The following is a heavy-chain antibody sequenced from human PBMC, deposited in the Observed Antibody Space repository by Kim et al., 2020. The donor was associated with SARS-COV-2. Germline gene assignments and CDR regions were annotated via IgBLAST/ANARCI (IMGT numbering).Heavy chain of an antibody. CDR1: GFTFTSYS. CDR2: ITSSSNYI. D-gene: IGHD4-17*01. CDR3: ARDYYGDWYFDY. J-gene: IGHJ4*02. Sequence: GGSLRLSCAASGFTFTSYSMNWVRQAPGKGLECFSSITSSSNYIYYADSVKGRFTISRDNAKNSLYLQMNSLRAEDTAVYYCARDYYGDWYFDYWGQGTLVTVSS. V-gene: IGHV3-21*01.